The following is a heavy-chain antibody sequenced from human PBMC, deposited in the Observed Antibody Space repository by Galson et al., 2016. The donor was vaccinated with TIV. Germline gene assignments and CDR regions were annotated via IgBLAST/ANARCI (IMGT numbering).Heavy chain of an antibody. CDR3: ARVGVTTATNRALDI. CDR1: GGAFRNYG. Sequence: SVKVSCKASGGAFRNYGINWVRQAPGQGLEWMGRIIPILGMANYAQKFQGRVTITADESTSTAYMEVTSLRSEDTAVYYCARVGVTTATNRALDIWGQGTIVTVYS. D-gene: IGHD4-17*01. V-gene: IGHV1-69*04. CDR2: IIPILGMA. J-gene: IGHJ3*02.